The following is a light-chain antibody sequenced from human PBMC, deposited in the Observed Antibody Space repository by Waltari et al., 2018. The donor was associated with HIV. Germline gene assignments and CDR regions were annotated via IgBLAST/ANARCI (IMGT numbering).Light chain of an antibody. CDR3: ATWDISLSAVV. J-gene: IGLJ2*01. Sequence: QAGLTQPPSVSKGMRQTATLTCTGNSNNVGNQGAAWLQQHQGHPPKLLSYRDNKRPSGISERFSASRSGNTVSRTITGVQPEDEADYFCATWDISLSAVVFGGGTTLTVL. CDR1: SNNVGNQG. CDR2: RDN. V-gene: IGLV10-54*04.